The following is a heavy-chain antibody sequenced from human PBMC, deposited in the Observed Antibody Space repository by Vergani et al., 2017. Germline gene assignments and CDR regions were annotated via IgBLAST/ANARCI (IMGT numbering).Heavy chain of an antibody. Sequence: VQLVESGGGLVKPGGSLRLSCAASGFTFSSYSMNWVRQAPGKGLEWVSYISSSSSTIYYADSVKGRFTISRDNAKNSLYLQMNSLRAEDTAVYYCARDRPFLPFDYWGQGTLVTVSS. CDR1: GFTFSSYS. CDR3: ARDRPFLPFDY. CDR2: ISSSSSTI. J-gene: IGHJ4*02. V-gene: IGHV3-21*05. D-gene: IGHD3-16*01.